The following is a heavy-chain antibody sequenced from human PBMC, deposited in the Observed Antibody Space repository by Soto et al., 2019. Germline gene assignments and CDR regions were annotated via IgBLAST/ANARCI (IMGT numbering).Heavy chain of an antibody. J-gene: IGHJ4*02. CDR3: GGDGGVFLCFGGSLYSN. CDR1: GYTFTSYG. Sequence: QVQLVQSGAEVKKPGASVKVSCKASGYTFTSYGISWVRQAPGQGLEWMGWISAYNGNTNYAQKLQGRVTMTTDTPTTTAYREWRGWKSDNPALYYCGGDGGVFLCFGGSLYSNGGQGTLVTVSS. V-gene: IGHV1-18*01. CDR2: ISAYNGNT. D-gene: IGHD3-10*01.